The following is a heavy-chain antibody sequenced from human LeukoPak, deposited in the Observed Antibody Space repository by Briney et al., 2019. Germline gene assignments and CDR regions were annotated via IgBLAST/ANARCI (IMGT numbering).Heavy chain of an antibody. J-gene: IGHJ5*02. CDR2: INTNTGNP. V-gene: IGHV7-4-1*02. CDR1: GGTFSSYA. D-gene: IGHD2-15*01. CDR3: ARAPIVVVVAATPRWFDP. Sequence: ASVKVSCKASGGTFSSYAMNWVRQAPGQGLEWMGWINTNTGNPTYAQGFTGRFVFSLDTSVSTAYLQISSLKAEDTAVYYCARAPIVVVVAATPRWFDPWGQGTLVTVSS.